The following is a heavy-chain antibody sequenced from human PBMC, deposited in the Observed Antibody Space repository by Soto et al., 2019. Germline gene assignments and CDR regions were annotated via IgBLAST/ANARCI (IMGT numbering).Heavy chain of an antibody. V-gene: IGHV1-8*01. Sequence: QVQLVQSGAEVKKPGASVKVSCMASGYSFSSYDINWVRQATGQGLEWMGWMNPNSGNAAYAQRFQDRVTMTRNTSISTAYMELSGLTSEDTAVYFCARERKNNLARGPPRGYGMDVWGQGTTVIVSS. CDR3: ARERKNNLARGPPRGYGMDV. J-gene: IGHJ6*02. D-gene: IGHD3-10*01. CDR2: MNPNSGNA. CDR1: GYSFSSYD.